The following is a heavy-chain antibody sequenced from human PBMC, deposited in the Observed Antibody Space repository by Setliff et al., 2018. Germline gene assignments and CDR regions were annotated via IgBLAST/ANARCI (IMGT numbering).Heavy chain of an antibody. D-gene: IGHD3-3*01. CDR3: ARMSGFQYMDV. CDR2: ISYSGST. CDR1: NGSISTQY. V-gene: IGHV4-59*08. Sequence: PSETLSLTCTVSNGSISTQYWSWIRQPPGKGLEWIGYISYSGSTNYNPSLKSRVTISVDTSKNQFSLKLSSVTAADTAVYYCARMSGFQYMDVWGKGTTVTVS. J-gene: IGHJ6*03.